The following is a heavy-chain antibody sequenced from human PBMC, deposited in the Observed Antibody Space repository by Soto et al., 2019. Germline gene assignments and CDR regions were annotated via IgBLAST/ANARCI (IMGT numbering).Heavy chain of an antibody. V-gene: IGHV1-2*04. CDR2: INPNSGGT. Sequence: ASVKVSCKASGYTFTGYYMHWVRQAPGQGLEWMGWINPNSGGTNYAQKFQGWVTMTRDTSISTAYMELSRLRSEDTAVYYCERGHKDYYGSVSPRYYYYTDVWGKGTTVTVSS. CDR3: ERGHKDYYGSVSPRYYYYTDV. D-gene: IGHD3-10*01. J-gene: IGHJ6*03. CDR1: GYTFTGYY.